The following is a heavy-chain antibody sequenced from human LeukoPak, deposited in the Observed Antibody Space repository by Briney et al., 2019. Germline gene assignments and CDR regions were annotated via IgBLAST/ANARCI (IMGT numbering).Heavy chain of an antibody. Sequence: SVKVSCKASGGTFSSYAISWVRQAPGQGLEWMGGIIPIFGTANYAQKFQGRVTITPDESTSTAYMELSNLRSEDTAVYYCARDPGWEPNGDAFDIWGQGTMVTVSS. D-gene: IGHD1-26*01. CDR2: IIPIFGTA. V-gene: IGHV1-69*13. J-gene: IGHJ3*02. CDR3: ARDPGWEPNGDAFDI. CDR1: GGTFSSYA.